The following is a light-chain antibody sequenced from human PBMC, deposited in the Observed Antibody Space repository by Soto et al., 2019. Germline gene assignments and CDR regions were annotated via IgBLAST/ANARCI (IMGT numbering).Light chain of an antibody. V-gene: IGKV3-15*01. CDR1: QSVSSY. CDR3: QQYNNWPLT. J-gene: IGKJ4*01. CDR2: GAS. Sequence: EIVMTQSPATLSVSPGDRATLSCRASQSVSSYLAWYQHKPGQAPRLLIYGASTRATGVPARFSGSGSGTQFTLTISRLQSEDFALYYCQQYNNWPLTFGGGTKVEIK.